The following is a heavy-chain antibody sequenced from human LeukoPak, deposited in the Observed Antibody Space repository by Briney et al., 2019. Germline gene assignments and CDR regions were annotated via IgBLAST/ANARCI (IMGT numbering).Heavy chain of an antibody. CDR2: IYYSGST. J-gene: IGHJ3*02. V-gene: IGHV4-39*07. CDR3: ARDCGCPTGAFDI. Sequence: SETLSLTCTVSGGSISSSSYYWGWIRQPPGKGLEWIGSIYYSGSTYYNPSLKSRVTISVDTSKNQFSLKLSSVTAADTAVYYCARDCGCPTGAFDIWGQGTMVTVSS. D-gene: IGHD1-14*01. CDR1: GGSISSSSYY.